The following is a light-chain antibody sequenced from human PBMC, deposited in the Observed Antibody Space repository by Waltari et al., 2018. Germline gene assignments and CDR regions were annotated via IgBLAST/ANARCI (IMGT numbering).Light chain of an antibody. J-gene: IGKJ2*01. Sequence: DIQMTQSPSSLSASVGDRVTITCRASQSISTYLNWYQQKPGKAPKLLIYAASSLQSGVPSRFSGSGSGTDFTLTISSLQPEDFATYSCQQSYGTPYTFGQGTKLEIK. CDR3: QQSYGTPYT. CDR1: QSISTY. CDR2: AAS. V-gene: IGKV1-39*01.